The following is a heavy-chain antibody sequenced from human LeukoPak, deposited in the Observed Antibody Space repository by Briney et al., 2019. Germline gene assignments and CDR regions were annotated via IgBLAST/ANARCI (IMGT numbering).Heavy chain of an antibody. CDR3: ARDYYDSSGRRENWFDP. CDR2: IYTSGST. CDR1: GGSISSYY. Sequence: PSETLSLTCTVSGGSISSYYWSWIRQPAGKGLEWIGRIYTSGSTNYNPSLKSRVTMSVDTSKNQFSLKLSSVTAADTAVYYCARDYYDSSGRRENWFDPWGQGTLVTVSS. J-gene: IGHJ5*02. D-gene: IGHD3-22*01. V-gene: IGHV4-4*07.